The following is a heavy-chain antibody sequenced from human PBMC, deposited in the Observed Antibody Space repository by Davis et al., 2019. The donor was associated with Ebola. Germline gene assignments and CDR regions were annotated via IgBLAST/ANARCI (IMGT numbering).Heavy chain of an antibody. CDR3: ARDPHNWNHDKDYYGMDV. Sequence: GESLKISCAASGFTFSSYAMHWVRQAPGKGLEWVAVIWYDGSNKYYADSVKGRFTISRDNSKNTLYLQMNSLRAEDTAVYYCARDPHNWNHDKDYYGMDVWGQGTTVTVSS. CDR1: GFTFSSYA. D-gene: IGHD1-1*01. CDR2: IWYDGSNK. J-gene: IGHJ6*02. V-gene: IGHV3-33*08.